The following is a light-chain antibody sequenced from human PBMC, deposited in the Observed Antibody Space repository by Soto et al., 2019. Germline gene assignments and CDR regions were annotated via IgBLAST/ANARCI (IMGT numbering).Light chain of an antibody. Sequence: QSVLTQPASVSGARGQSITISCTGTSSDGGSYHLVSWYQQHPGKAPKLMIYEGSKRPSGVSNRFSGSKSGNTASLPISGLQAEDEAHYYCCSYAGSSTLFGTGTKVTVL. CDR3: CSYAGSSTL. CDR2: EGS. J-gene: IGLJ1*01. V-gene: IGLV2-23*03. CDR1: SSDGGSYHL.